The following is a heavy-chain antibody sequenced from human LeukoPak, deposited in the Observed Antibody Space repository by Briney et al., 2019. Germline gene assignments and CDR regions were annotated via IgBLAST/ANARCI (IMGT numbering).Heavy chain of an antibody. Sequence: GGSPRLSCAASGFTFSSYAMSWVRQAPGKGLEWVSAISGSGGSTYYADSVKGRFTISRDNSKNTLYLQMNSLRAEDTAVYYCAKDSSVKDIVVVPAATFDYWGQGTLVTVSS. V-gene: IGHV3-23*01. CDR2: ISGSGGST. CDR1: GFTFSSYA. CDR3: AKDSSVKDIVVVPAATFDY. D-gene: IGHD2-2*01. J-gene: IGHJ4*02.